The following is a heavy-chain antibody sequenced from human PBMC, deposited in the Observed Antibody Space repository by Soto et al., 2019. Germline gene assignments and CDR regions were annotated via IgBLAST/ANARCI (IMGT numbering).Heavy chain of an antibody. CDR1: GYTFTGYY. J-gene: IGHJ2*01. D-gene: IGHD5-12*01. V-gene: IGHV1-2*04. CDR2: INPNSGGT. Sequence: QVQLVQSGAEVKKPGASVKVSCKASGYTFTGYYMHWVRQAPGQGLEWMGWINPNSGGTNYAQKLQGWVTMTRDTSISTAYMELSRLRSDDTAVYYCARNRRDGYNFYWYFDLWGRGTLVTVSS. CDR3: ARNRRDGYNFYWYFDL.